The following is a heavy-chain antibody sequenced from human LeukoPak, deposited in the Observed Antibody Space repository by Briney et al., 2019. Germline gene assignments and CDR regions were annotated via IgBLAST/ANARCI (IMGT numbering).Heavy chain of an antibody. CDR2: INHSGST. CDR1: GGSISGYY. CDR3: ARGSRYYDLLTRSYNSRYYFDF. Sequence: SETLSLTCAVSGGSISGYYWSWIRQPPGKGLEWIGEINHSGSTNYNPSLKSRVTISVDTSKNQFSLRLTSVIAADTAVYYCARGSRYYDLLTRSYNSRYYFDFWGHGTLVTVSS. D-gene: IGHD3-9*01. V-gene: IGHV4-34*01. J-gene: IGHJ4*01.